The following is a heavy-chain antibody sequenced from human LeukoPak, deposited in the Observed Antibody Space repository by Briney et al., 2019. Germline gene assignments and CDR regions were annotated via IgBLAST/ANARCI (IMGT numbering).Heavy chain of an antibody. Sequence: GESLKISCEGSGYTFTSYWIGWVRQAPGQGLEWMGWISAYNGNTNYAQKLQGRVTMTTDTSTSTAYMELRSLRSDDTAVYYCARERITMVRGPLIDYWGQGTLVTVSS. CDR3: ARERITMVRGPLIDY. J-gene: IGHJ4*02. V-gene: IGHV1-18*04. CDR2: ISAYNGNT. D-gene: IGHD3-10*01. CDR1: GYTFTSYW.